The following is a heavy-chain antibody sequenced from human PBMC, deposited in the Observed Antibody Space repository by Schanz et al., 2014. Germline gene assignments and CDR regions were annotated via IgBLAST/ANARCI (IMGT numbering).Heavy chain of an antibody. V-gene: IGHV3-30*04. Sequence: QVQLVDSGGGVVQPGRSLRLSCAASGFTFSIYAMHWVRQAPGKGLEWVAVISYDGRSKDYADSVKGRFTISRDNSKNTASLQMNRMRGEDTAVYYCASADYTNYFDYWGQGTLVTVSS. CDR2: ISYDGRSK. J-gene: IGHJ4*02. CDR3: ASADYTNYFDY. CDR1: GFTFSIYA. D-gene: IGHD4-4*01.